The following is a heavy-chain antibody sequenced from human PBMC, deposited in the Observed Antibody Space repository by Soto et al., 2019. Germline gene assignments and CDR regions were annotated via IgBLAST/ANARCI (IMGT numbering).Heavy chain of an antibody. V-gene: IGHV4-30-2*01. Sequence: TLSLTCAVSGGSISSGGYSWSWIRQPPGKGLEWIGYIYHSGSTYYNPSLKSRVTISVDRSKNQFSLKLSSVTAADTAVYYCARAGYCSGGSCYLNWFDPWGQGTLVTVSS. D-gene: IGHD2-15*01. CDR2: IYHSGST. CDR1: GGSISSGGYS. J-gene: IGHJ5*02. CDR3: ARAGYCSGGSCYLNWFDP.